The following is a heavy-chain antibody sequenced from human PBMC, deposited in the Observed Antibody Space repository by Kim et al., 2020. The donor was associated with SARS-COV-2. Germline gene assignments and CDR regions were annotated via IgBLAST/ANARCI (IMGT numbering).Heavy chain of an antibody. CDR3: AKDVEPVYYYMDV. Sequence: YADSVKGRFTISRDNAKNSLYLQMNSLRAEDTALYYCAKDVEPVYYYMDVWGKGTTVTVSS. J-gene: IGHJ6*03. V-gene: IGHV3-9*01. D-gene: IGHD2-2*01.